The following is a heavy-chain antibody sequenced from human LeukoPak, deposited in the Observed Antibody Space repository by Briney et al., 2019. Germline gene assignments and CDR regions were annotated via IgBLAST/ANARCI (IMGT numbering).Heavy chain of an antibody. CDR3: ARSGYDFWSGYYRFDP. CDR2: ISAYNGNT. CDR1: GYTFTSYD. D-gene: IGHD3-3*01. Sequence: ASVKVSCKASGYTFTSYDINWVRQATGQGLEWMGWISAYNGNTNYAQKLQGRVTMTTDTSTSTAYMELRSLRSDDTAVYYCARSGYDFWSGYYRFDPWGQGTLVTVSS. V-gene: IGHV1-18*01. J-gene: IGHJ5*02.